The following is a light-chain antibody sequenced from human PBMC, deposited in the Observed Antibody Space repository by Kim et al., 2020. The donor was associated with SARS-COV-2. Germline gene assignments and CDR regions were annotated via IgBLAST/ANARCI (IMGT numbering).Light chain of an antibody. CDR3: CSYAGSYTFEVV. J-gene: IGLJ2*01. CDR1: SSDVGGYNY. V-gene: IGLV2-11*01. CDR2: DVS. Sequence: QSALTQPRSVSGSPGQSVTISCTGTSSDVGGYNYVSWYQQHPGKAPKLMIYDVSKRPSGVPDRFSGSKSGNTASLTISGLQAEDEADYYCCSYAGSYTFEVVFGGGTQLTV.